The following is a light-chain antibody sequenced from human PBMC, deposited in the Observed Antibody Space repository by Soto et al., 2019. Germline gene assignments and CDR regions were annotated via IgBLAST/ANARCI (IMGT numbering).Light chain of an antibody. CDR1: QSVSSSC. CDR3: QWSDNSPPIFT. J-gene: IGKJ3*01. V-gene: IGKV3-20*01. Sequence: EIVLTQSPGTLSLSPGERATLSCRASQSVSSSCLAWYQQRPGQAPRLLIYGASSRATAIRDRFSGSGSGTDFTLTISRLEPEDFALYYCQWSDNSPPIFTFGPGTKVDIK. CDR2: GAS.